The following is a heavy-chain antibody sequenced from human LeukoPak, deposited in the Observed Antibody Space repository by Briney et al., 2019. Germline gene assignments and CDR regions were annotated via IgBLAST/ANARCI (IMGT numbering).Heavy chain of an antibody. CDR2: IFHTGIA. D-gene: IGHD3-16*01. CDR3: AGGGEAWELLGY. V-gene: IGHV4-4*02. Sequence: PSGTLSLTCAVSGGSITNNHYWTWVRQAPGKGLEWIADIFHTGIANHNPSLKSRVTISMDRSKNQFSLTLISVTAADTAVYYCAGGGEAWELLGYWGQGTPVTVSS. J-gene: IGHJ4*02. CDR1: GGSITNNHY.